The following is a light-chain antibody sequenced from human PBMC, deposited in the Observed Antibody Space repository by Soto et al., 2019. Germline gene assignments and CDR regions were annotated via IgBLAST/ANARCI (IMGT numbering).Light chain of an antibody. Sequence: DTQMTQSPSSLSASVGDRVTVTCRASQSIGSYLNWYQQQPGKAPKLLIYAASYLKSGVPSRFSGSGSGTDFTLTISSLQAEDFATYYCQQSYITPPTFGQGTKVYIK. CDR2: AAS. CDR3: QQSYITPPT. J-gene: IGKJ1*01. V-gene: IGKV1-39*01. CDR1: QSIGSY.